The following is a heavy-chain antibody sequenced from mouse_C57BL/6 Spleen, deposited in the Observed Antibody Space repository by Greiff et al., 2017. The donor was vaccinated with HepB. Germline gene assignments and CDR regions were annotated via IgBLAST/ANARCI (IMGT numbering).Heavy chain of an antibody. J-gene: IGHJ2*01. D-gene: IGHD1-1*01. V-gene: IGHV14-2*01. CDR1: GFNIKDYY. CDR2: IDPEDGET. CDR3: ARGYYYGSSPYYFDY. Sequence: EVQLVESGAELVKPGASVKLSCTASGFNIKDYYMHWVKQRTEQGLEWIGRIDPEDGETKYAPKFQGKATIAADTSSNTAYLQLSSLTSEDTAVYYCARGYYYGSSPYYFDYWGQGTTLTVSS.